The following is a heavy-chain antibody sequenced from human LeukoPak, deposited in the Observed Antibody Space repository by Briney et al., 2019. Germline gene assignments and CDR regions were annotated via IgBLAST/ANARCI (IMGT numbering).Heavy chain of an antibody. V-gene: IGHV4-38-2*01. CDR2: TYHSGTS. J-gene: IGHJ4*02. CDR3: ARKYGSNAGYFDY. D-gene: IGHD4-23*01. Sequence: SETLSLTCAVSGYSISTGYYWGWLRQPPGKGLEWIGNTYHSGTSYYNPSLKSRVTTSVDTSKNQFSLTLNPVTAADTALYYCARKYGSNAGYFDYWGQGALVTVSS. CDR1: GYSISTGYY.